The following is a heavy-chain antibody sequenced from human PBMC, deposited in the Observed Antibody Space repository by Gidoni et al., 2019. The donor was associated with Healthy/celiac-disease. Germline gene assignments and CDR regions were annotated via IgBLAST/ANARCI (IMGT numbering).Heavy chain of an antibody. CDR2: IKQDGSEK. Sequence: EVQLVESGGRLVQPCGPWGSPCVPLGSPLFTGGRAWVFCPQRKGQEGVANIKQDGSEKYYVDSVKGRFTISRDNAKNSLYLQMNSLRAEDTAVYYCARDSRGIVVVPAAIKTRYYYYYYMDVWGKGTTVTVSS. CDR1: GSPLFTGG. D-gene: IGHD2-2*02. V-gene: IGHV3-7*03. J-gene: IGHJ6*03. CDR3: ARDSRGIVVVPAAIKTRYYYYYYMDV.